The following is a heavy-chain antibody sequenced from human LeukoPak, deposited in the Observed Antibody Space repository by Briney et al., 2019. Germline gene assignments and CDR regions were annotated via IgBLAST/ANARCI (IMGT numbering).Heavy chain of an antibody. CDR2: IYSGGST. D-gene: IGHD2-21*01. CDR1: GFTVSSNY. CDR3: ARGRRSIGFDY. Sequence: PGGSLRLSCAASGFTVSSNYMSWVRQAPGKGLEWVSVIYSGGSTYYVDPVKGRFTISRGNSKNTLYLQMNSLRAEDTAVYYCARGRRSIGFDYWGQGTLVTVSP. V-gene: IGHV3-53*01. J-gene: IGHJ4*02.